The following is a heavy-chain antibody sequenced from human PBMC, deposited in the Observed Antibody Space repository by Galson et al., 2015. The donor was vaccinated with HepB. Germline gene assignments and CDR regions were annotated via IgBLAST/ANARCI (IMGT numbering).Heavy chain of an antibody. CDR1: GFTFSNYG. V-gene: IGHV3-30*03. D-gene: IGHD1/OR15-1a*01. CDR2: ISYDGSNK. CDR3: ARVRINNLDY. Sequence: SLRLSCAASGFTFSNYGMHWVRQAPGKGLEWLAVISYDGSNKYYADSVKGRFTISRDNSKNTLYLQMNSLRAEDTALYYCARVRINNLDYWGQGTLVTVSS. J-gene: IGHJ4*02.